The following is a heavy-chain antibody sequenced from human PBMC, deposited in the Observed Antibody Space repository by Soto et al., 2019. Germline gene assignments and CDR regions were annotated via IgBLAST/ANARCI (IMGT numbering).Heavy chain of an antibody. V-gene: IGHV3-66*01. CDR2: IYSGGST. CDR1: GFTVSSNY. CDR3: ARDYPYGDSPVGFDI. J-gene: IGHJ3*02. Sequence: EVQLVESGGGLVQPGGSLRLSCAASGFTVSSNYMSWVRQAPGKGLEWVSVIYSGGSTYYADSVKGRFTISRDNSKNTLYLQMNSLRAEDTAVYYCARDYPYGDSPVGFDIWGQGTMVTVSS. D-gene: IGHD4-17*01.